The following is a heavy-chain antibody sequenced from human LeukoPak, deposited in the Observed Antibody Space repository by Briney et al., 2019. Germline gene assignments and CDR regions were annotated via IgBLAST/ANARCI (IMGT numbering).Heavy chain of an antibody. Sequence: GRSLRLSCAASGFTFSSYGMHWVRQAPGKGLEWVAVISYDGSNKYYADSVKGRFTISGDNSKNTLYLQMNSLRAEDTAVYYCAKRGYDSSGYYYFDYWGQGTLVTVSS. CDR1: GFTFSSYG. J-gene: IGHJ4*02. V-gene: IGHV3-30*18. CDR2: ISYDGSNK. CDR3: AKRGYDSSGYYYFDY. D-gene: IGHD3-22*01.